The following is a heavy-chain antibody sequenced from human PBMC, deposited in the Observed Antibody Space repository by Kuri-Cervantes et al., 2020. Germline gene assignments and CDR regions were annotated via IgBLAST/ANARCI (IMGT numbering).Heavy chain of an antibody. CDR1: GYSISSGYY. V-gene: IGHV4-38-2*01. D-gene: IGHD6-19*01. CDR2: IYYSGST. CDR3: TGQWLVQDAFDI. Sequence: SQTLSLTCAVSGYSISSGYYWGWIRQPPGKGLEWIGYIYYSGSTNYNPSLKSRVTTSVDTSKNQFSLKLSSVTAADTAVYYCTGQWLVQDAFDIWGQGTMVTVSS. J-gene: IGHJ3*02.